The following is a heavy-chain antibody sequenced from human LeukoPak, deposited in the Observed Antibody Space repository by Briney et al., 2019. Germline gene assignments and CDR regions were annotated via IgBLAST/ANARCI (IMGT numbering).Heavy chain of an antibody. Sequence: SETLSLTCTVSGYSISSGYYWGWIRQPPGKGLEWIGSIYHSGSTNYNPSLKGRVTISVDTSKNQFSLKLSSVTAADTAVYYCAREGAARIDYWGQGTLVTVSS. CDR1: GYSISSGYY. CDR3: AREGAARIDY. V-gene: IGHV4-38-2*02. CDR2: IYHSGST. D-gene: IGHD6-6*01. J-gene: IGHJ4*02.